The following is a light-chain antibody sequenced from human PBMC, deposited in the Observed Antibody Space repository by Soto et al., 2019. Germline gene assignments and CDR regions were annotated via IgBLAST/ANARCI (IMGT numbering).Light chain of an antibody. CDR2: DNN. V-gene: IGLV1-51*01. Sequence: QSVLTQPPSMSAAPGQKVTISCSGGSSNIGNNYVSWYQQFPGTAPKLLIYDNNKRPSGIPDRFSGSKSGTSATLGISGLQTGDEADYYCGTWDSSLSVVVFGGGTKLTVL. J-gene: IGLJ2*01. CDR1: SSNIGNNY. CDR3: GTWDSSLSVVV.